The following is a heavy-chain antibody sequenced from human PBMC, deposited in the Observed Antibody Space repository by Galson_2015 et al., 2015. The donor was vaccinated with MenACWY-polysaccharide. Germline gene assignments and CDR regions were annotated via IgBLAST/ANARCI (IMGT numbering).Heavy chain of an antibody. CDR3: AKDRTAAASDGGY. D-gene: IGHD6-13*01. CDR1: GFTFSSYG. CDR2: IRYDGRDK. J-gene: IGHJ4*02. V-gene: IGHV3-30*02. Sequence: SLRLSCAASGFTFSSYGMHWVRQAPGKGLKWVAFIRYDGRDKYYADSVKGRFTISRDNSKNTLYLQMDSLRAEDTAVCYCAKDRTAAASDGGYWGQGTLVTVSS.